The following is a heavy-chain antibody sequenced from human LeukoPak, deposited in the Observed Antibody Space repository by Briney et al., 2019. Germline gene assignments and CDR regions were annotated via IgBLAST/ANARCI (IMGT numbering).Heavy chain of an antibody. Sequence: SETLSLTCTVSGGSISSYYWSWIRQPPGKGLEWIGSIFHNGNTYYNPSLKSRVTISVDTSKNRFSLNLSSVTAADTALYYCALKIGDTAIFDYWGQGTLVTVSS. CDR3: ALKIGDTAIFDY. D-gene: IGHD5-18*01. J-gene: IGHJ4*02. V-gene: IGHV4-59*04. CDR1: GGSISSYY. CDR2: IFHNGNT.